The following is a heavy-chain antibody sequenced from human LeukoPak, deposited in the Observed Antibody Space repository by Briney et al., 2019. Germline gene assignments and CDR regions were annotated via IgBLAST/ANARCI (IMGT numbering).Heavy chain of an antibody. CDR2: ISGGGNGLSI. V-gene: IGHV3-64D*06. D-gene: IGHD1-26*01. Sequence: GGSLRLSCSASGFVFTIYTMYWVRQAPGKGPEYVSTISGGGNGLSIYYADSVKGRFTISRDDSKSILYLQMNGLRSEDTAVYYCVKDFGRIRGTPDSWGQGTLVTVSS. CDR1: GFVFTIYT. CDR3: VKDFGRIRGTPDS. J-gene: IGHJ4*02.